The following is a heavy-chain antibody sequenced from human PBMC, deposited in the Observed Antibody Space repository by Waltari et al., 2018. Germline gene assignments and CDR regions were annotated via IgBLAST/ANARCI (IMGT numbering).Heavy chain of an antibody. D-gene: IGHD6-13*01. Sequence: QLVQSGAEVKKPGASVKVSCKASGYIFSNYGITWVRKAPGQWLEWMGWIYPYNGNTKYEQNLQGRVTMTTDTSTTTAYMEIRSLRSDDTAIYYCARDDVDSSNFGGFWGQGTLVTVSS. J-gene: IGHJ4*02. CDR2: IYPYNGNT. V-gene: IGHV1-18*01. CDR1: GYIFSNYG. CDR3: ARDDVDSSNFGGF.